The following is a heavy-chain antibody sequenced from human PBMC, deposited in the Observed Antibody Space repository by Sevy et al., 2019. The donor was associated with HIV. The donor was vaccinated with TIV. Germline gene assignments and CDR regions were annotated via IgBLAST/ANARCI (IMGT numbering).Heavy chain of an antibody. CDR3: ARGEEYSSSPNWFDP. V-gene: IGHV4-34*01. CDR2: INHSGST. D-gene: IGHD6-6*01. CDR1: GGSFSGYY. J-gene: IGHJ5*02. Sequence: SETLSLTCAVYGGSFSGYYWSWIRQPPGKGLEWIGEINHSGSTNYNPSLKSRVTISVDTSKNQFSLKLSSVTAADTVVYYCARGEEYSSSPNWFDPWGQGTLVTVSS.